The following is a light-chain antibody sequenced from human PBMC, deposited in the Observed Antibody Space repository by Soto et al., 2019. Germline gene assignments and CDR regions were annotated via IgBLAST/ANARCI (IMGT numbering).Light chain of an antibody. Sequence: QSVLTQPPSASGTPGQRVTISCSGSSSNIGSNTVNWYQQLPGTAPKLLIYSNNQRPSGVPDRFSGSKSGTSASLAISGLQSADEAAYYCAAWDDSLNGVVFGGGTKVTVL. V-gene: IGLV1-44*01. J-gene: IGLJ2*01. CDR3: AAWDDSLNGVV. CDR1: SSNIGSNT. CDR2: SNN.